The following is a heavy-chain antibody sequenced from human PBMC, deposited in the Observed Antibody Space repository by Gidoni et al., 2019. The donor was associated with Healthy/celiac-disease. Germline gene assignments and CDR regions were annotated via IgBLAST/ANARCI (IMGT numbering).Heavy chain of an antibody. CDR3: ARVSHDYGGNRGPVFDY. J-gene: IGHJ4*02. V-gene: IGHV3-13*04. D-gene: IGHD4-17*01. Sequence: EVQLVESVGGLVQPGGSLRLSCAASGFTFSSYDMHWVRQATGKGLEWVSAIGTAGETYYPGSVKGRFTISRENAKNSLYLQMNSLRAGDTAVYYCARVSHDYGGNRGPVFDYWGQGTLVTVSS. CDR2: IGTAGET. CDR1: GFTFSSYD.